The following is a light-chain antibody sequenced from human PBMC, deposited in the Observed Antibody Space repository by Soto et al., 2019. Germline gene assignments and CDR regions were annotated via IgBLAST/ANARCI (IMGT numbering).Light chain of an antibody. V-gene: IGKV1-39*01. J-gene: IGKJ5*01. Sequence: DMQVTQSPSSLSASVGDRVTITCRASQTISTYLNWYQQKPGKAPRLLIYDASSLLSGVPSRFSGSGSGTDFTLTIGRLEPEDFAVYYCQQYGSSPITFGQGTRLEIK. CDR2: DAS. CDR3: QQYGSSPIT. CDR1: QTISTY.